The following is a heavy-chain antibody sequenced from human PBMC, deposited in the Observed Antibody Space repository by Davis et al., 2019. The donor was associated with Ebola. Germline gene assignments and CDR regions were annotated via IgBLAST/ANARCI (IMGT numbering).Heavy chain of an antibody. Sequence: SVKVSCKASGYTFTGYYMHWVRQAPGQGLEWMGGIIPIFGTANYAQKFQGRVTITADESTSTAYMELSSLRSEDTAVYYCARKDGTPSGYYGMDVWGQGTTVTVSS. D-gene: IGHD1-1*01. CDR3: ARKDGTPSGYYGMDV. CDR2: IIPIFGTA. CDR1: GYTFTGYY. V-gene: IGHV1-69*13. J-gene: IGHJ6*02.